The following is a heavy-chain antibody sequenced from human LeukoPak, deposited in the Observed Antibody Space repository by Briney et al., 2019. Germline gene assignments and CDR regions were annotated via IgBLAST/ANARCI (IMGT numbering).Heavy chain of an antibody. CDR1: GFTFSSYA. J-gene: IGHJ4*02. CDR3: ARGLGGYGFGY. D-gene: IGHD5-18*01. V-gene: IGHV3-48*02. CDR2: ISSSSTI. Sequence: GGSLRLSCAASGFTFSSYAMSWVRQAPGKGLEWVSYISSSSTIYYADSVKGRFTISRDKAKNSLYLQMNSLRDEDTAVYYCARGLGGYGFGYLGQGTLVTVSS.